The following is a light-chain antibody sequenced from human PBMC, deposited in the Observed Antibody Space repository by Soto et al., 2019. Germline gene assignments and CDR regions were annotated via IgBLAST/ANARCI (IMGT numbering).Light chain of an antibody. Sequence: EIVMTQSPAALSVSPGERVTLSCRASQSVSSNLAWYQQKPGQAPRLLVFGASTRATGIPARFSGSGSGTEFTLTISSLQSEAFAVYYCQQYNNWPPCTCGPGTKLEIK. J-gene: IGKJ2*02. CDR2: GAS. CDR3: QQYNNWPPCT. CDR1: QSVSSN. V-gene: IGKV3D-15*01.